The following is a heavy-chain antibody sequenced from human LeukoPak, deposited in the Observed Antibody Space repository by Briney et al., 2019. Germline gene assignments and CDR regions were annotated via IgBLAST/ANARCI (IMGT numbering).Heavy chain of an antibody. D-gene: IGHD6-19*01. V-gene: IGHV4-59*12. CDR3: ASRIAVGYDAFDI. Sequence: SETLSLTCTVSGGSISSYYWSWIRQPPGKGLEWIGYIYYSGSTNYNPSLKSRVTISVDTSKNQFSLKLSSVTAADTAVYYCASRIAVGYDAFDIWGQGTMVTVSS. CDR1: GGSISSYY. J-gene: IGHJ3*02. CDR2: IYYSGST.